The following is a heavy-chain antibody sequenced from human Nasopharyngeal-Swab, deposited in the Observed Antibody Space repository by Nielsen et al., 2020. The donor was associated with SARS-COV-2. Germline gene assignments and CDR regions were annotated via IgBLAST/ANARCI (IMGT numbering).Heavy chain of an antibody. J-gene: IGHJ4*02. CDR2: IYYSGST. D-gene: IGHD6-19*01. V-gene: IGHV4-39*07. CDR3: ARGGSSGWYYLDY. Sequence: SETLSLTCTVSGGSISSSSYYWGWIRQPPGKGLEWIGSIYYSGSTNYNPSLKSRVTISVDTSKNQFSLKLSSVTAADTAVYYCARGGSSGWYYLDYWGQGTLVTVSS. CDR1: GGSISSSSYY.